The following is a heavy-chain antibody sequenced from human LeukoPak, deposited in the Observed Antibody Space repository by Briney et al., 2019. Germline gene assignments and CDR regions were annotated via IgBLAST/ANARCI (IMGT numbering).Heavy chain of an antibody. J-gene: IGHJ4*02. CDR1: GYTFTGYY. CDR2: INPNSGGT. D-gene: IGHD6-19*01. CDR3: GRAAGFSSGCLGDY. V-gene: IGHV1-2*02. Sequence: ASVKVSFKTSGYTFTGYYMHWVRQAPGQGLEWMGWINPNSGGTNYAQKFQGRVTMTRDTSIGTVYMELSGLTSDDTAVYYCGRAAGFSSGCLGDYWGQGTLVTVSS.